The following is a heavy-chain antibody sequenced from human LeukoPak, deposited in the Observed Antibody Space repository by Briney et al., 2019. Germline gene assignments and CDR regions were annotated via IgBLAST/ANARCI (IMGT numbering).Heavy chain of an antibody. J-gene: IGHJ4*02. CDR2: IYYNGDT. CDR1: GGSVSNSLYY. D-gene: IGHD5-18*01. Sequence: SETLSLTCTVSGGSVSNSLYYWSWIRQPPGTGLEWIGYIYYNGDTNYNPSLKSRVIISIDTSSNQFSLRLNSMTAADTAVYYCARVLRAASWRSYDYGGQGSLVTVSS. CDR3: ARVLRAASWRSYDY. V-gene: IGHV4-61*01.